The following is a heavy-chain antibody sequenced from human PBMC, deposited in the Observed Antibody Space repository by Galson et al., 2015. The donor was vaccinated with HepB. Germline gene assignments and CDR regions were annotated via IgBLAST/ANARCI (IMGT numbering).Heavy chain of an antibody. J-gene: IGHJ4*02. CDR2: INAGNGNT. D-gene: IGHD3-10*01. Sequence: SVKVSCKASGYTFTSYAMHWVRQAPGQRLEWMGWINAGNGNTKYSQKFQGRVTITRDTSASTAYMELSSLRSEDTAVYYCARGTYYYGSGIFDYWGQGTLVTVSS. V-gene: IGHV1-3*01. CDR3: ARGTYYYGSGIFDY. CDR1: GYTFTSYA.